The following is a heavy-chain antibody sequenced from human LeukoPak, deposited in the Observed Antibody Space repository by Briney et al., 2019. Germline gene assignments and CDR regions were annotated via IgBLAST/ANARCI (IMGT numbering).Heavy chain of an antibody. V-gene: IGHV1-46*01. CDR2: INPSGGST. J-gene: IGHJ6*03. Sequence: GASVKVSCKASGYTFTSYYMHWVRQAPGQGLEWMGIINPSGGSTSYAQKFQGRVTMTRDTSTSTVYMELSSLRSEDMALYYCAKGGPMTYDYMDVWGKGTTVTVSS. CDR3: AKGGPMTYDYMDV. D-gene: IGHD3-22*01. CDR1: GYTFTSYY.